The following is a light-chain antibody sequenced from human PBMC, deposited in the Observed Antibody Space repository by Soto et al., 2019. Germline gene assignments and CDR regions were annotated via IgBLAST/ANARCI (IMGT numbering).Light chain of an antibody. J-gene: IGKJ1*01. CDR1: QSVSSN. CDR3: QQRSNWPPWT. CDR2: DAS. V-gene: IGKV3-11*01. Sequence: EIVMTQSPATLSVSPGERATLSCMASQSVSSNLAWYQQKPGQAPRLLIYDASNRATGIPARFSGSGSGTDFTLTISSLEPEDFAVYYCQQRSNWPPWTFGQGTKVDIK.